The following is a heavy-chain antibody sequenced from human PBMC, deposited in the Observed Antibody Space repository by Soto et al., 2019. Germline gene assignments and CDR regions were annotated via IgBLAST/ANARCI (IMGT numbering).Heavy chain of an antibody. Sequence: GESLKISCKGSGYSFTSYWIGWVRQMPGKGLEWMGIIYPGDSDARYSPSFQGQVTISADKSISTAYLQWSSLKASDTAMYYCARQDSSSDYYYGMDVWGRGTTVTVSS. CDR3: ARQDSSSDYYYGMDV. J-gene: IGHJ6*02. CDR1: GYSFTSYW. D-gene: IGHD6-6*01. CDR2: IYPGDSDA. V-gene: IGHV5-51*01.